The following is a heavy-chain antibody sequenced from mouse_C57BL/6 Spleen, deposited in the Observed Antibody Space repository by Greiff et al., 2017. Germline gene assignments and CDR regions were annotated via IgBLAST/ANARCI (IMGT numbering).Heavy chain of an antibody. CDR3: ASPLYYYGSSHWYFDV. J-gene: IGHJ1*03. V-gene: IGHV1-64*01. D-gene: IGHD1-1*01. Sequence: QVQLQQPGAELVKPGASVKLSCKASGYTFTSYWMHWVKQRPGQGLEWIGMIHPNSGSTNYNEKFKSKATLTVDKSSSTAYMQLSSLTSEDSAVYYCASPLYYYGSSHWYFDVWGTGTTVTVSS. CDR1: GYTFTSYW. CDR2: IHPNSGST.